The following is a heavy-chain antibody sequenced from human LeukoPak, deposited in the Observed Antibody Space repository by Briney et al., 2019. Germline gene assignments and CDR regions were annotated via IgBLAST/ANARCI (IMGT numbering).Heavy chain of an antibody. Sequence: GGSLRLSCAASGFTFSSYWMSWVRQAPGKGLEWVANIKQDGSEKYYVDSVKGRFTISRDNAKSSLYLQMNSLRAEDTAVYYCARVVVVPAAITPGGFDYWGQGTLVTVSS. CDR2: IKQDGSEK. CDR1: GFTFSSYW. CDR3: ARVVVVPAAITPGGFDY. V-gene: IGHV3-7*01. J-gene: IGHJ4*02. D-gene: IGHD2-2*01.